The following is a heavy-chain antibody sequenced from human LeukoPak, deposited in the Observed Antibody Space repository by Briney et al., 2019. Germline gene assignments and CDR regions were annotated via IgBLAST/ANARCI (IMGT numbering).Heavy chain of an antibody. D-gene: IGHD6-19*01. CDR1: GFTFNSYA. J-gene: IGHJ5*02. CDR3: AKDLRVAAVAGTRGWFDP. V-gene: IGHV3-23*01. Sequence: GGSLRLSCAASGFTFNSYAMSWVRQAPGKGLEWVSAISGSGGSTYYADSVKGRFTISRDNSKNTLYLQMNSLRAEDTAVYYCAKDLRVAAVAGTRGWFDPWGQGTLVTVSS. CDR2: ISGSGGST.